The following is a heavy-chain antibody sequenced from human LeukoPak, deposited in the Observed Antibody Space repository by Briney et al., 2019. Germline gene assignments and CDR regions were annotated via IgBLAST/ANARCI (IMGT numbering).Heavy chain of an antibody. V-gene: IGHV3-66*01. CDR2: IYGGNST. J-gene: IGHJ5*01. D-gene: IGHD5-12*01. Sequence: PGGSLRLSCAASGFTFSNAWMSWVRQAPGKGLEWLAVIYGGNSTYYAASVKGRFTISRDTSKNTLYLQMNSLTVEDTAVYYCAKGGYSGHEFDFWGQGALVTVSS. CDR1: GFTFSNAW. CDR3: AKGGYSGHEFDF.